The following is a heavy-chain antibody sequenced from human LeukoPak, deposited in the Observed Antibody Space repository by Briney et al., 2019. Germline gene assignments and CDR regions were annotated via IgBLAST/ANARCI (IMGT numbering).Heavy chain of an antibody. CDR2: IKRDGSGT. Sequence: PGGSLRLSCAASGFTFSFNSMHWVRQGPGKGLVWASRIKRDGSGTTYADSVKGRVTISRDNAKNTLYLQMNSLRAEDTAVYYCARSNGFGMDVWGQGTTVTVSS. CDR1: GFTFSFNS. V-gene: IGHV3-74*01. CDR3: ARSNGFGMDV. J-gene: IGHJ6*02. D-gene: IGHD2-8*01.